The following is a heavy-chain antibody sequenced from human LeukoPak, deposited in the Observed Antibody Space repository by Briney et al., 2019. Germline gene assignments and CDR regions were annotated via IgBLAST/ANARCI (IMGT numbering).Heavy chain of an antibody. CDR1: GGSISSYY. J-gene: IGHJ4*02. Sequence: SETLSHTCTVSGGSISSYYWSWIRQPPGKRPEWIGYSYYSGSTNYNPSLKSRVTISVDTSKNQFSLKLSSVTAADTAVYYCARDRDSSGWYVGRYFDYWGQGTLVTVSS. CDR3: ARDRDSSGWYVGRYFDY. V-gene: IGHV4-59*12. CDR2: SYYSGST. D-gene: IGHD6-19*01.